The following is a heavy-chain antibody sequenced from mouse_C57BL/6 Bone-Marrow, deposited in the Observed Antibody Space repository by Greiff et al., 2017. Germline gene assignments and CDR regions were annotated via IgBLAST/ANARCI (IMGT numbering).Heavy chain of an antibody. CDR3: ARRQLRLLAY. CDR2: IYPGSGNT. CDR1: GYTFTDYY. J-gene: IGHJ3*01. D-gene: IGHD3-2*02. V-gene: IGHV1-76*01. Sequence: QVQLQQPGAELVRPGASVKLSCKASGYTFTDYYINWVKQRPGQGLEWIARIYPGSGNTYYNQKFKGKATLTAEKSSSTAYMQLSSLTSEDSAVYFCARRQLRLLAYWGQGTLVTVSA.